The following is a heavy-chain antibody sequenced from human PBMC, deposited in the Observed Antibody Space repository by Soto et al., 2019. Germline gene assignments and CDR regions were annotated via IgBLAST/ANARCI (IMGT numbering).Heavy chain of an antibody. D-gene: IGHD6-19*01. CDR3: ARAVAVPADFDY. V-gene: IGHV1-69*02. CDR1: GGTFSSYT. CDR2: IIPILGIA. Sequence: ASVKLSCKACGGTFSSYTISWVRQAPGQGLEWMGRIIPILGIANYTQKFQGRVTITRDKSASTAYMELSSLRSEDTAVYYCARAVAVPADFDYWGQGTLLTVSS. J-gene: IGHJ4*02.